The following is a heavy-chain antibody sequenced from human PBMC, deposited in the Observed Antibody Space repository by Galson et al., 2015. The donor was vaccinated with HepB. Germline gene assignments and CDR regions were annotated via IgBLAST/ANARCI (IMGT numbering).Heavy chain of an antibody. Sequence: LEWMGRINPNSGGTNYAQKFQGRVTMTRDTSISTAYMELSRLRSDDTAVYYCARVFWSGREGYYCYYYGMDVWGQGTTVTVSS. CDR2: INPNSGGT. V-gene: IGHV1-2*06. J-gene: IGHJ6*02. CDR3: ARVFWSGREGYYCYYYGMDV. D-gene: IGHD3-3*01.